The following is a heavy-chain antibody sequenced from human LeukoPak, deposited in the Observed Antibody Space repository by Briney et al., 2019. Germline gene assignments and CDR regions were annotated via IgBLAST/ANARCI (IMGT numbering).Heavy chain of an antibody. J-gene: IGHJ4*02. D-gene: IGHD3-22*01. V-gene: IGHV1-46*01. CDR2: INPSGGST. Sequence: ASVEVSCKASGYTFTSYYMHWVRQAPGQGLEWMALINPSGGSTSYAQKFQGRVTMTRDTSTSTVYMELSSLRSEDTAVYYCAREPWGVYYGSSGYYGYFDYWGQGTLVTVSS. CDR3: AREPWGVYYGSSGYYGYFDY. CDR1: GYTFTSYY.